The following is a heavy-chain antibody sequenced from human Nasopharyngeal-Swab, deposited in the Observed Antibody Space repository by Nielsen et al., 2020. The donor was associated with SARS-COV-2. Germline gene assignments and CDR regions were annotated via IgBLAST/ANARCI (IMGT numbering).Heavy chain of an antibody. J-gene: IGHJ6*02. CDR2: IYPGDSNT. D-gene: IGHD1-26*01. Sequence: KVSCKGSGYSFTTYCIGWVRQMPGKGLEWMGIIYPGDSNTRYSPSFQGQVTISVDKYSSTAYLQWSSLKASDTAIYYCARPMRPMGHYYFGMDVWGQGTTVTVSS. V-gene: IGHV5-51*01. CDR1: GYSFTTYC. CDR3: ARPMRPMGHYYFGMDV.